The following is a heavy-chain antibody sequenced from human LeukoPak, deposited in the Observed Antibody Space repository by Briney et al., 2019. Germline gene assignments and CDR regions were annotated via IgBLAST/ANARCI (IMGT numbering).Heavy chain of an antibody. Sequence: GSLRLSCAASGFTFSSYSMNWVRQPPGKGLEWIGEINHSGSTNYNPSLKSRVTISVDTSKNQFSLKLSSVTAADTAMYYCARGLGSCYSSICDYFNYWGQGTLVTVSS. J-gene: IGHJ4*02. CDR3: ARGLGSCYSSICDYFNY. D-gene: IGHD2-15*01. V-gene: IGHV4-34*01. CDR1: GFTFSSYS. CDR2: INHSGST.